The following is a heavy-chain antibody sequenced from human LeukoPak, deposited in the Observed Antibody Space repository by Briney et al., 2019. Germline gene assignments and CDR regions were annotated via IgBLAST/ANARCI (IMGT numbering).Heavy chain of an antibody. Sequence: EASVKVSCKASGYTFTSYGISWVRQAPGQGLEWMGWISAYNGNTNYAQKLQGRVTMTTDTSTSTAYMELRSLRSDNTAVYYCARGGASSSWNTFDYWGQGTLVTVSS. V-gene: IGHV1-18*01. CDR1: GYTFTSYG. CDR2: ISAYNGNT. J-gene: IGHJ4*02. CDR3: ARGGASSSWNTFDY. D-gene: IGHD6-13*01.